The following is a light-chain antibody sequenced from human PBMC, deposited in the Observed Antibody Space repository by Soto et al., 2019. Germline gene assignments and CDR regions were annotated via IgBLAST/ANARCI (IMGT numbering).Light chain of an antibody. Sequence: QSALTQPASVSGSPGQSITISCTGTSSDVGGYNYVSWYQQHPGKAPKFMIYDVSNRPSGVSNRFSGSKSGNTASLTISGLQAEDEADYYCSSYKSSSTPYVFGTGTKLTV. J-gene: IGLJ1*01. V-gene: IGLV2-14*01. CDR3: SSYKSSSTPYV. CDR1: SSDVGGYNY. CDR2: DVS.